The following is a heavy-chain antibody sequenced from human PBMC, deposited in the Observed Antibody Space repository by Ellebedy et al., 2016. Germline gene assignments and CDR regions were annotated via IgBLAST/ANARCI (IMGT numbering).Heavy chain of an antibody. Sequence: GESLKISCAASGFTFSSYAMHWVRQAPGKGLEWVAVISYDGSNKYYADSVKGRFTISRDNSKNTLYLQMNSLRAEDTAVYYCAKALRYAHNGLDIWGQGTMVTVSS. J-gene: IGHJ3*02. V-gene: IGHV3-30-3*01. CDR1: GFTFSSYA. CDR3: AKALRYAHNGLDI. D-gene: IGHD2-8*01. CDR2: ISYDGSNK.